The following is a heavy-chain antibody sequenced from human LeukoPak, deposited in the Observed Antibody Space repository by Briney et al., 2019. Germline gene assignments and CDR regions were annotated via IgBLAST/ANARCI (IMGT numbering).Heavy chain of an antibody. Sequence: ASVKVSCKASGYTFTSYAMNWVRQAPGQGLEWMGWINTNTGNPTYAQGFTGRFVFSLDTSVSTAYLQISSLKAEDTAVYYCAREKPGIAAAVSDYWGQGTLVTVSS. D-gene: IGHD6-13*01. CDR2: INTNTGNP. V-gene: IGHV7-4-1*02. CDR3: AREKPGIAAAVSDY. CDR1: GYTFTSYA. J-gene: IGHJ4*02.